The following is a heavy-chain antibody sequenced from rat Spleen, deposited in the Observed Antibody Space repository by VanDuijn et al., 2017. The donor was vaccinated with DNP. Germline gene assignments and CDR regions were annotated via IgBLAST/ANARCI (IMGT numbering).Heavy chain of an antibody. V-gene: IGHV5-22*01. CDR3: IRWNSGHFDY. Sequence: EVQLVESGGGLVQPGRSLKLSCAASGFSFSDYYMAWVRQAPTKGLEWVAYIRYDGGGTKYADSVKGRFTISRDNAKSTLYLQMNSLRSEDMATYYCIRWNSGHFDYWGQGVMVTVSS. D-gene: IGHD4-3*01. CDR1: GFSFSDYY. CDR2: IRYDGGGT. J-gene: IGHJ2*01.